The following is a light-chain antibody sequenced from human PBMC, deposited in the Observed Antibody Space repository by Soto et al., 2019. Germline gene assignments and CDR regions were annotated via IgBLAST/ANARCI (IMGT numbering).Light chain of an antibody. Sequence: QSALTQPASVSGSPGQSITISCTGTSSDVGGYNFVSWYQQHPGKAPKLMIFEVNNRPSGVSNRFSGSKSGNTASLTISGLQAEDEADYYGSSWTSSTTQVLGGGTKLTVL. V-gene: IGLV2-14*01. J-gene: IGLJ2*01. CDR1: SSDVGGYNF. CDR3: SSWTSSTTQV. CDR2: EVN.